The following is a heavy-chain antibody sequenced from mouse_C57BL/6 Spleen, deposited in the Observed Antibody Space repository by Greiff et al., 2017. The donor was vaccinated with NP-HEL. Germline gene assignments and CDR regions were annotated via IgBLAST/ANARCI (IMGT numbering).Heavy chain of an antibody. D-gene: IGHD1-1*01. CDR1: GYTFTSYW. CDR2: IIPSNGGT. CDR3: ARSTTVVEEFAY. Sequence: QVQLQQPGTELVKPGASVKLSCKASGYTFTSYWMHWVKQRPGQGLEWIGNIIPSNGGTNYNEKFKSKATLTVDKSSSTAYMQLSSLTSEDSAVYYCARSTTVVEEFAYWGQGTLVTVSA. V-gene: IGHV1-53*01. J-gene: IGHJ3*01.